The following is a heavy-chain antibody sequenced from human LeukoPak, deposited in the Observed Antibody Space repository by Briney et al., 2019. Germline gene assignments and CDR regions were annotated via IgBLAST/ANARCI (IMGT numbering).Heavy chain of an antibody. CDR3: ARHLRPYFDY. CDR1: GGSISSGSYY. J-gene: IGHJ4*02. CDR2: IYTSGST. D-gene: IGHD3-3*01. Sequence: PSETLSLTCTVSGGSISSGSYYWSWIRQPAGKGLEWIGRIYTSGSTNYNPSLKSRVTISVDTSKNQYSLRLSSVTAADTAVYYCARHLRPYFDYWGQGTLVTASS. V-gene: IGHV4-61*02.